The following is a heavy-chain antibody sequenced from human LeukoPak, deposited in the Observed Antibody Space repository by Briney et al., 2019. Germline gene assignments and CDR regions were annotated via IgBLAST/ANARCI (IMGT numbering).Heavy chain of an antibody. D-gene: IGHD4-17*01. V-gene: IGHV3-30-3*01. CDR1: GFTFSSYA. Sequence: GGSLRLSCAASGFTFSSYAMHWVRQAPGKGLEWVAVISYDGSNKYYADSVKGRFTISRDNSKNTLYLQMNSLRAEDTAVYYCARDLSCVYGDPLDHCGMDVWGQGTTVTVSS. CDR3: ARDLSCVYGDPLDHCGMDV. J-gene: IGHJ6*02. CDR2: ISYDGSNK.